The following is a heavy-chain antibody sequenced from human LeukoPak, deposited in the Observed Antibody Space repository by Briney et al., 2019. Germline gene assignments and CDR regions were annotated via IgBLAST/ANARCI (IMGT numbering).Heavy chain of an antibody. CDR3: AKGAAAGKVDWFDP. V-gene: IGHV3-33*06. D-gene: IGHD6-13*01. CDR1: GFTFSSYG. Sequence: PGRSLRLSCAASGFTFSSYGMHWVRQAPGKGLEWVAVIWYDGSNKYYADSVKGRFTFSRDNSKNTLYLQMDSLRAEDTAVYYCAKGAAAGKVDWFDPWGQGTLVTVSS. J-gene: IGHJ5*02. CDR2: IWYDGSNK.